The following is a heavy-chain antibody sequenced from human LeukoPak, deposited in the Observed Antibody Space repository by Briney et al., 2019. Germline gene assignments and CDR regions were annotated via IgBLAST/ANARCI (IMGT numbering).Heavy chain of an antibody. CDR3: ARAVWEGYFDL. D-gene: IGHD1-26*01. CDR1: GGSISSYY. CDR2: IYYSGST. J-gene: IGHJ2*01. V-gene: IGHV4-59*01. Sequence: SETLSLTCTVSGGSISSYYWSWIRQPPGKGLEWIGYIYYSGSTNYNPSLKSRVTISVDTSKNQFSLKLSSVTAADTAVYYCARAVWEGYFDLWGRGTLVTVSS.